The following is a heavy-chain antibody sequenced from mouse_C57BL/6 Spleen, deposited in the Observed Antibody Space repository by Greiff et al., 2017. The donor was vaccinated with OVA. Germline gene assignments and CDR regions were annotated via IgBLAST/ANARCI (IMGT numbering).Heavy chain of an antibody. CDR1: GYAFSSYW. V-gene: IGHV1-80*01. J-gene: IGHJ3*01. D-gene: IGHD2-4*01. CDR2: IYPGDGDT. Sequence: QVHVKQSGAELVKPGASVKISCKASGYAFSSYWMNWVKQRPGKGLEWIGQIYPGDGDTNYNGKFKGKATLTADKSSSTAYMQLSSLTSEDSAVYFCARSPYDYAAWFAYWGQGTLVTVSA. CDR3: ARSPYDYAAWFAY.